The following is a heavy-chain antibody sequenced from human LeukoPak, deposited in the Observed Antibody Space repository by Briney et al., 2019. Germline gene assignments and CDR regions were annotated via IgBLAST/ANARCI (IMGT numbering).Heavy chain of an antibody. D-gene: IGHD3-16*01. CDR2: IKQDGSEK. J-gene: IGHJ6*02. CDR3: ARDLGAMDV. Sequence: GGSLRLSCAASGFIFNNSWMTWVRQAPGKGLEWVANIKQDGSEKFYVDSVKGRFTISRDNAKNSLYLQMNSLRDEDTAVYYCARDLGAMDVWGQGTTVTVSS. CDR1: GFIFNNSW. V-gene: IGHV3-7*01.